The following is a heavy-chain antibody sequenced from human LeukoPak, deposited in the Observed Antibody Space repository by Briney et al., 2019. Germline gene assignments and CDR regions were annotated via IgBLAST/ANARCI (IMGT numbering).Heavy chain of an antibody. CDR2: ISAYNGNT. CDR1: GYTFTSYG. D-gene: IGHD1-26*01. CDR3: ARVGRGKWELRRLFDY. Sequence: ASVKVSCKASGYTFTSYGISWVRQAPGQGLEWMGWISAYNGNTNYAQKLQGGVTMTTDTSTSTAHMELRSLRSDDTAVYYCARVGRGKWELRRLFDYWGQGTLVTVSS. V-gene: IGHV1-18*01. J-gene: IGHJ4*02.